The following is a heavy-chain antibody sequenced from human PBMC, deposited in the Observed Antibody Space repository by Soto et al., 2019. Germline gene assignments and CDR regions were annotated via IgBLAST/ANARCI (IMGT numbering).Heavy chain of an antibody. CDR3: ARGTYDYVWGSYRYPLYFDY. CDR1: GFTFSSYW. J-gene: IGHJ4*02. Sequence: GGSLRLSCAASGFTFSSYWMSWVRQAPGKGLEWVANIKQDGSEKYYVDSVKGRFTISRDNAKNSLYLQMNSLRAEDTAVYYCARGTYDYVWGSYRYPLYFDYWGQGTLVTVSS. D-gene: IGHD3-16*02. V-gene: IGHV3-7*05. CDR2: IKQDGSEK.